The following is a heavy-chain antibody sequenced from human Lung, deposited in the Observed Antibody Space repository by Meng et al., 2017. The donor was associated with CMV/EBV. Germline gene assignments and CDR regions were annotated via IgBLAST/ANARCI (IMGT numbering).Heavy chain of an antibody. J-gene: IGHJ4*02. D-gene: IGHD1-20*01. CDR3: ARDLRIRPHNWNVILLGY. V-gene: IGHV1-2*02. CDR2: IDPNRGYT. CDR1: LTGNY. Sequence: LTGNYSNCGMQCPGQALDRGGWIDPNRGYTNYAKKYPGRVTMPRNTSRSTSYMELSRLRTDDTAVYYCARDLRIRPHNWNVILLGYWGQGTLVTVSS.